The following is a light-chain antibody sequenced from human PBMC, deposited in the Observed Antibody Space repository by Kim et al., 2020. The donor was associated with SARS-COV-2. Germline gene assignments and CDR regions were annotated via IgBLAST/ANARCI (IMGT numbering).Light chain of an antibody. V-gene: IGKV1-39*01. CDR1: QSIRHY. CDR2: EGS. J-gene: IGKJ1*01. Sequence: ASVGDTVTITCRTSQSIRHYLNWYQQKPGRAPNLLIYEGSNLQSGVPSRFSGRGSGTDFTLIISSLQPDDFATYYCQQSYMTPRTFGQGTKVDIK. CDR3: QQSYMTPRT.